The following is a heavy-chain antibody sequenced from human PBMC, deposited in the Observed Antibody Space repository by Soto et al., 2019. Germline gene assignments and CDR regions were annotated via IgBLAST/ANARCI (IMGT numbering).Heavy chain of an antibody. V-gene: IGHV4-31*03. D-gene: IGHD2-21*01. CDR1: GGSISSGGYY. CDR3: ERDLLAGYFDY. Sequence: SETLSLTCTVSGGSISSGGYYWSWIRQHPGKGLEWIGYIYYSGSTYYNPSLKSRVTISVDTSKNQFSLKLSSVTAADTAVYYCERDLLAGYFDYWGQGTLVTVSS. CDR2: IYYSGST. J-gene: IGHJ4*02.